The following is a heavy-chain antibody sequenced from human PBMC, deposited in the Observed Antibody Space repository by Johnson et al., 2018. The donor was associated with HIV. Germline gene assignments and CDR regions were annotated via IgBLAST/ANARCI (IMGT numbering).Heavy chain of an antibody. Sequence: QVQLVESGGGVVQPGGSLRLSCAASGFTFSSYAMHWVRQAPGKGLEWVAVISYDGSNKYYADSVKGRFTISRDNSNNMLYLQMNALRAEDTAVYYCARSPVKGYGCNSGAFDIWGQGTMVTVSS. CDR2: ISYDGSNK. J-gene: IGHJ3*02. CDR1: GFTFSSYA. D-gene: IGHD5-18*01. V-gene: IGHV3-30*04. CDR3: ARSPVKGYGCNSGAFDI.